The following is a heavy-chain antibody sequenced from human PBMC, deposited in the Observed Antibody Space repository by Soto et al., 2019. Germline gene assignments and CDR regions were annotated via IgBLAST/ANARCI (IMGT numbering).Heavy chain of an antibody. CDR3: AKDANWSYDL. J-gene: IGHJ2*01. Sequence: GESLKISCAAFGVTISDNVMNWVRQAPGKGLEWVAVIYSEGRTYYADSVKGRFSISRDSSKNTVYLQMNSLRAEDTAVYYCAKDANWSYDLWGRGKLVTVSS. V-gene: IGHV3-53*01. CDR1: GVTISDNV. CDR2: IYSEGRT.